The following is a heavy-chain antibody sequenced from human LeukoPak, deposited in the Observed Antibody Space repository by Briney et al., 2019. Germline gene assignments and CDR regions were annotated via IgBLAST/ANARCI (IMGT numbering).Heavy chain of an antibody. V-gene: IGHV4-59*01. CDR1: GGSISSYY. CDR2: IYYSGST. Sequence: SETLSLTCTVSGGSISSYYWSWIRQPPGKGLEWIGYIYYSGSTNYNPSLKSRVTISVDTSKNQFSLKLSSVTAADTAVHYCARSYGSGSYYYYYGMDVWGQGTTVTVSS. J-gene: IGHJ6*02. D-gene: IGHD3-10*01. CDR3: ARSYGSGSYYYYYGMDV.